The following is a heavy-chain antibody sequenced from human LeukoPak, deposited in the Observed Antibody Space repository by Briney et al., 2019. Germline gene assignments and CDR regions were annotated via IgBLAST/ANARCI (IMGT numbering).Heavy chain of an antibody. CDR3: ASIPFGELFPYDY. J-gene: IGHJ4*02. CDR1: GYTFTGYY. D-gene: IGHD3-10*01. V-gene: IGHV1-2*02. CDR2: INPNSGGT. Sequence: GASVKVSCKASGYTFTGYYMHWVRQAPGQGLEWMGWINPNSGGTNYAQKFQGRVTMTGDTSISTAYMELSRLRSDDTAVYYCASIPFGELFPYDYWGQGTLVTVSS.